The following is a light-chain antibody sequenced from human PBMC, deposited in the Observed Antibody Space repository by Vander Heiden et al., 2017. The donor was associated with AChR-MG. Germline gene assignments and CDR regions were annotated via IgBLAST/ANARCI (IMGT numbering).Light chain of an antibody. J-gene: IGLJ1*01. CDR1: SSDVGSYNY. V-gene: IGLV2-14*01. CDR3: SSYTSSTTVV. Sequence: QSALTQPASVSGSPGLSLTISCTGTSSDVGSYNYVSWYQQHPGKAPKLMIYDVNVRPSGVSSRFSGSKSGNTASLIISGLQAEDEADYYCSSYTSSTTVVLGTGTKVTVL. CDR2: DVN.